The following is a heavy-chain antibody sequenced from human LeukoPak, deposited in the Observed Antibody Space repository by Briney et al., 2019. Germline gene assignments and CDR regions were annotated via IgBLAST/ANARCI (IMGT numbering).Heavy chain of an antibody. V-gene: IGHV4-34*01. CDR3: ARHEGGSYFDYFDY. J-gene: IGHJ4*02. CDR2: INHSGST. D-gene: IGHD1-26*01. CDR1: GGSFSGYY. Sequence: PSETLSLTCAVYGGSFSGYYWSWIRQPPGKGREWIGEINHSGSTNYNPSLKSRVTISVDTSKNQFSLKLSSVTAADTAVYYCARHEGGSYFDYFDYWGQGTLVTVSS.